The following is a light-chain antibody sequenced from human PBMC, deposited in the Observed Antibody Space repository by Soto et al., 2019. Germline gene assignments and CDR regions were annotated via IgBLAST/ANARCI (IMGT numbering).Light chain of an antibody. CDR2: EVS. J-gene: IGLJ2*01. CDR1: RSDVGGYNY. Sequence: QSALTQPPSAAGSPGQSVTISCTGTRSDVGGYNYVSWYQQHPGKAPKLMIYEVSKRPSGFPDRFPGSKSGNTASLTVSGLQAEDEADYYCSSYACSNNSPVVFGGGTKLTVL. CDR3: SSYACSNNSPVV. V-gene: IGLV2-8*01.